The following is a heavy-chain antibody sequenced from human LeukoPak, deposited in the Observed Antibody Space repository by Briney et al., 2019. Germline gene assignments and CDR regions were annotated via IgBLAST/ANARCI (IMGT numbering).Heavy chain of an antibody. CDR1: GGSFSGYY. D-gene: IGHD3-22*01. V-gene: IGHV4-34*01. CDR3: ARGGDSSGYYYGGCDY. Sequence: PSETLSLTCAVYGGSFSGYYWSWIRQPPGKGLEWIGEINHSGSTNYNPSLKSRVTISVDTSKNQFSLKLSSVTAADTAVYYCARGGDSSGYYYGGCDYWGQGTLVTVSS. CDR2: INHSGST. J-gene: IGHJ4*02.